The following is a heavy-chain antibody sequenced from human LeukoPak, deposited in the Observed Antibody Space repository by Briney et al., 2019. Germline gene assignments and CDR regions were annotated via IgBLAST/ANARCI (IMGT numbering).Heavy chain of an antibody. D-gene: IGHD6-6*01. Sequence: SDPLSLTCTVSGGSISSDYWSWIRQPPGKGLEWIRYIYYSGRTYYNPSLKSRITISVDTSRNQFSLKLSSVTAADTAVYYCARGGDNSSIVLDYWGQGTLVTVSS. CDR1: GGSISSDY. J-gene: IGHJ4*02. CDR2: IYYSGRT. V-gene: IGHV4-59*07. CDR3: ARGGDNSSIVLDY.